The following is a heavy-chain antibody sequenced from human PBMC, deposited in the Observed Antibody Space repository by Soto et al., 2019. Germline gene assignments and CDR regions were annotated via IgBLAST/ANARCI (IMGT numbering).Heavy chain of an antibody. V-gene: IGHV1-46*03. Sequence: QVQLVQSGAEVKKPGASVKVSCKASGYTFTSCYMHWVRQAPGQGLEWVGIINSTYGSATYAQRFRGRVTMTRETSTSTVYVELSSLRSDDTTVYFCARAGNAYYHYYMDVWGKGTTVTVSS. CDR2: INSTYGSA. CDR1: GYTFTSCY. CDR3: ARAGNAYYHYYMDV. J-gene: IGHJ6*03. D-gene: IGHD1-1*01.